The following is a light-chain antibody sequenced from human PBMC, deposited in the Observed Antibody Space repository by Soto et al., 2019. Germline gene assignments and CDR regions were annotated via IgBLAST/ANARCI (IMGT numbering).Light chain of an antibody. V-gene: IGLV2-14*03. J-gene: IGLJ1*01. Sequence: QSVLTQPASVSGSPGQSITISCTGNKREVCGYNYVYWYQHHPGKAHKLLIYDVTNRHSWVSNRFSGSKSGNTASLTISGLQAEDEADYYCCSFTSSRTPRVFGNETKVTVL. CDR3: CSFTSSRTPRV. CDR2: DVT. CDR1: KREVCGYNY.